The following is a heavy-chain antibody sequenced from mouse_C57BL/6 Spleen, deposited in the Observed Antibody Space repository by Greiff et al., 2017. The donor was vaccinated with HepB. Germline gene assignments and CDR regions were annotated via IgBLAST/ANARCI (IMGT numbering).Heavy chain of an antibody. CDR3: ALRGYYDGSSDYFDY. CDR2: INPSNGGT. D-gene: IGHD1-1*01. V-gene: IGHV1-53*01. CDR1: GYTFTSYW. Sequence: VKLQQPGTELVKPGASVKLSCKASGYTFTSYWMHWVKQRPGQGLEWIGNINPSNGGTNYNEKFKSKATLTVDKSSSTAYMQLSSLTSEDSAVYYWALRGYYDGSSDYFDYWGQGTTLTVSS. J-gene: IGHJ2*01.